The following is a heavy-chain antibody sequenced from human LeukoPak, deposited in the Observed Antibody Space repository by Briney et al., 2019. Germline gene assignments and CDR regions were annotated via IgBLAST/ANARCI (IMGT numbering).Heavy chain of an antibody. Sequence: GGSLRLSCAASGFTFDDYAMHWVRQAPGKGLEWVSLISGDGGSTYYADSVKGRFTISRDNSKNSLYLQMNSLRTEDTALYYCAEDNLQLLGCDYWGQGTLVTVSS. V-gene: IGHV3-43*02. D-gene: IGHD2-2*01. CDR2: ISGDGGST. CDR3: AEDNLQLLGCDY. J-gene: IGHJ4*02. CDR1: GFTFDDYA.